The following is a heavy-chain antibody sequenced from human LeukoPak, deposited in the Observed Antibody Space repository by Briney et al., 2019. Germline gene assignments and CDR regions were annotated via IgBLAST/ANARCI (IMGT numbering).Heavy chain of an antibody. CDR3: ARDMTGGIWARATSFDH. CDR2: INPDSGGY. CDR1: GYTFSAFY. J-gene: IGHJ4*02. V-gene: IGHV1-2*02. D-gene: IGHD1-14*01. Sequence: ASVKVSCKTSGYTFSAFYIHWVRQAPGQGPEWMGWINPDSGGYEYGQKFQGRVTFTSDTSSTTVYMEVRSLKSDDTAVYYCARDMTGGIWARATSFDHWGQGTLVTVSS.